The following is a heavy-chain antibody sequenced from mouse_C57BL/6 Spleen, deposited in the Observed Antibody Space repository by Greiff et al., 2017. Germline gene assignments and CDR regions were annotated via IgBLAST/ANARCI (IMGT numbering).Heavy chain of an antibody. V-gene: IGHV14-2*01. Sequence: VQLQQSGAELVKPGASVKLSCTASGFNITDYYMHWVKQRTEQGLEWIGRIDPEDGETKYAPKFQGKAPLTADTSSHTSYLQLSSLTSEDTAVYYCARADTAVAGYFDVWGTGTTVTVSS. D-gene: IGHD1-1*01. CDR2: IDPEDGET. CDR3: ARADTAVAGYFDV. J-gene: IGHJ1*03. CDR1: GFNITDYY.